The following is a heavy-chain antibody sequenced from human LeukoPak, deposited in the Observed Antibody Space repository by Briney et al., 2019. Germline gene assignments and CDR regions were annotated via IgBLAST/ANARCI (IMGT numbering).Heavy chain of an antibody. D-gene: IGHD6-19*01. J-gene: IGHJ4*02. CDR3: AKDGIAVAGNTDY. CDR1: GYNLSDSH. V-gene: IGHV3-11*01. Sequence: PGGSLLLSCAAYGYNLSDSHMGWIRPAPGKGLGRISYISSSGSTIYYADSVKGRFTISRDNAKNSLYLQMNSLRAEDTAVYYCAKDGIAVAGNTDYWGQGTLVTVSS. CDR2: ISSSGSTI.